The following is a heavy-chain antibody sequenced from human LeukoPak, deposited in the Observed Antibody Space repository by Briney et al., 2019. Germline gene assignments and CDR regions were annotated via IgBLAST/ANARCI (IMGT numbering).Heavy chain of an antibody. V-gene: IGHV4-61*02. J-gene: IGHJ4*02. D-gene: IGHD3-3*01. Sequence: SETLSLTCTVSGGSISSGSYYWSWIRQPAGKGLEWIGRIYTSGSTNYNPSLKSRVTISVDTSKNQFSLRLSSETAADTAVYYCARGAHITIFGVVIGRSGDYWGQGTLVTVSS. CDR1: GGSISSGSYY. CDR3: ARGAHITIFGVVIGRSGDY. CDR2: IYTSGST.